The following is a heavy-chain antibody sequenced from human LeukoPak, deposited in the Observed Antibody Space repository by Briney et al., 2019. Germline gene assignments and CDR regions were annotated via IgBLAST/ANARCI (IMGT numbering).Heavy chain of an antibody. V-gene: IGHV3-23*01. Sequence: GGSLRLSCAASGFTFTRCAMSWVRQAPGRGLEWVSTIGASGGTTYYADSVKGRFTISRDNSQSTLYLQMSSLRAEDSAVYYCTRNDYPYYYDSWGQGTLVTVSS. CDR2: IGASGGTT. D-gene: IGHD4-11*01. J-gene: IGHJ4*02. CDR3: TRNDYPYYYDS. CDR1: GFTFTRCA.